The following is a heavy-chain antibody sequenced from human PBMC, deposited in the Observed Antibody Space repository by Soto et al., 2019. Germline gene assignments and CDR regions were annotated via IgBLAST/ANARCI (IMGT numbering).Heavy chain of an antibody. CDR2: IYYSGRT. V-gene: IGHV4-59*01. CDR3: ARVSSSWGLVNYFDY. J-gene: IGHJ4*02. D-gene: IGHD6-13*01. Sequence: PSXTLSLTCTVSGGSISSYYWSWIRQPPGKGLEWIGYIYYSGRTNYNPSLKSRVTISVDTSKNQFSLKLSSVTAADTAVYYCARVSSSWGLVNYFDYWGQGTLVTVPQ. CDR1: GGSISSYY.